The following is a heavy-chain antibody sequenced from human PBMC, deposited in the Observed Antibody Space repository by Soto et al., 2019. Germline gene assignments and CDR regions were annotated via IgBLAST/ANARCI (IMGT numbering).Heavy chain of an antibody. CDR3: ATEPGGGGY. Sequence: EVQLVESGGGLIQPGGSLRLSCAVSGFTVSNNYMSWVRQAPGKGLEGVSVIYSGGYTAYGDSVKGRFTISRDNSKNTLYPKKKSRSAGDTAVYFWATEPGGGGYWGQGTLVTVSS. CDR2: IYSGGYT. V-gene: IGHV3-53*01. CDR1: GFTVSNNY. D-gene: IGHD1-26*01. J-gene: IGHJ4*02.